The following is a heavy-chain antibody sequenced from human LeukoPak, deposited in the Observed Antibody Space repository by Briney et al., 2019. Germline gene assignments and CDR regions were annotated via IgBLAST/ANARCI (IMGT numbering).Heavy chain of an antibody. CDR2: INHSGST. Sequence: SETLSLTCAVYGGSFSGYCWSWIRQPPGKGLEWIGEINHSGSTNYNPSLKSRVTISVDTSKNQFSLKLSSVTAADTAVYYCAREDGYSYYDFDYWGQGTLVTVSS. CDR3: AREDGYSYYDFDY. V-gene: IGHV4-34*01. J-gene: IGHJ4*02. D-gene: IGHD5-18*01. CDR1: GGSFSGYC.